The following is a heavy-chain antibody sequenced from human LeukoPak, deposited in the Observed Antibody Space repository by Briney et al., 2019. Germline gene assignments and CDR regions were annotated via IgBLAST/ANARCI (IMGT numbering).Heavy chain of an antibody. V-gene: IGHV3-11*06. CDR1: GFTFSDYY. D-gene: IGHD1-14*01. J-gene: IGHJ4*02. CDR2: ISSSSSYT. CDR3: ARAASRTVFDY. Sequence: GGSLRLSCAASGFTFSDYYMSWIRQAPGKGLEWVSYISSSSSYTNYADSVKGRFTISRDNAKNSLYLQMNSLRAKDTAVYYCARAASRTVFDYWGQGTLVTVSS.